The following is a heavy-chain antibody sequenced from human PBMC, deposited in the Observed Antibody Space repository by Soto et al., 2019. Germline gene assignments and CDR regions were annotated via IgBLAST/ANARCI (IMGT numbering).Heavy chain of an antibody. Sequence: SETLSLTCAVYGGSFSGYYWSWIRQPPGKGLEWIGEINHSGSTNYNPSLKSRVTISVGTSKNQFSLKLSSVTAADTAVYYCARARGITMVRGVIIDYYYYYGMDVWGQGTTVTVSS. CDR3: ARARGITMVRGVIIDYYYYYGMDV. D-gene: IGHD3-10*01. CDR1: GGSFSGYY. CDR2: INHSGST. V-gene: IGHV4-34*01. J-gene: IGHJ6*02.